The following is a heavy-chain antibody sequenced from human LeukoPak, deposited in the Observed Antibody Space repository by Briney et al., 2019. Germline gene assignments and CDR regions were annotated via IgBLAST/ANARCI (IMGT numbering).Heavy chain of an antibody. CDR2: ITPYSGDT. Sequence: ASVKVSCKASGYAFTTYGFSWVRQAPGQGLEWVGWITPYSGDTNYAEKVQGRVTMTTDTSTRTAYMELRSLRSDDTAVYYCAREGDGRSGDVRAFDIWGQGTMVTVSS. J-gene: IGHJ3*02. V-gene: IGHV1-18*01. D-gene: IGHD3-16*01. CDR1: GYAFTTYG. CDR3: AREGDGRSGDVRAFDI.